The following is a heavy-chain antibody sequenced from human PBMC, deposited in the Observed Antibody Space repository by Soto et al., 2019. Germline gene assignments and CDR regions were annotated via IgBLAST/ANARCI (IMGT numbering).Heavy chain of an antibody. CDR1: GFTFRTSA. CDR3: VRDVVMSAVAGTLGSFHYYGMDV. J-gene: IGHJ6*02. Sequence: EVQLLESGGGLARPGGSLRPSFAAFGFTFRTSAMSWVRQAPGKGRGWVSGISTSGGNTYYAASVKGGFTISRDNSKNTLNLQMNSLRAEDTAVYYCVRDVVMSAVAGTLGSFHYYGMDVWGQGTTVTVSS. D-gene: IGHD6-19*01. V-gene: IGHV3-23*01. CDR2: ISTSGGNT.